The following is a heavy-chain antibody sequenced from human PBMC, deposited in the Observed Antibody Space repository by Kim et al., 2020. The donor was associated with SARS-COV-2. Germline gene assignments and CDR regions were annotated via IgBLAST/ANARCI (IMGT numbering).Heavy chain of an antibody. CDR2: IRSKAYGGTT. V-gene: IGHV3-49*04. CDR3: TRAEDYGDHPGHDAFDI. D-gene: IGHD4-17*01. J-gene: IGHJ3*02. CDR1: GFTFGDYA. Sequence: GGSLRLSCTASGFTFGDYAMSWVRQAPGKGLEWVGFIRSKAYGGTTEYAASVKGRFTISRDDSKSIAYLQMNSLKTEDTAVYYCTRAEDYGDHPGHDAFDIWGQGTMVTVSS.